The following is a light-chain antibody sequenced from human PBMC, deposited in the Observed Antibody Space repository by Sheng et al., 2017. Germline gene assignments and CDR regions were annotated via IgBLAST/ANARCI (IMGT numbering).Light chain of an antibody. CDR3: QQSYSTPRT. J-gene: IGKJ1*01. Sequence: DIQMTQSPSSLSASVGDRVTITCRASQSISTYLNWYQQTPGKAPKVLIYAASSLQSGVPPRFSGSGSGTDFTLTITSLQREDFATYYCQQSYSTPRTFGQGTKV. CDR1: QSISTY. V-gene: IGKV1-39*01. CDR2: AAS.